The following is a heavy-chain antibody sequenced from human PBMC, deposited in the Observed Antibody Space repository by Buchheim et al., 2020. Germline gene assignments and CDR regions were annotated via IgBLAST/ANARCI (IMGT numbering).Heavy chain of an antibody. CDR2: TRRKVDSYST. J-gene: IGHJ4*02. CDR1: GFTFSDHY. V-gene: IGHV3-72*01. Sequence: EVQQVESGGGLVQSGGSLRLSCATSGFTFSDHYMDWVRQTPGKGLEWVGRTRRKVDSYSTEYAASVKGRFTISRDDSKNSLYLQMNSLKTEDTALYFCARASYGSGTYFFDYWGQGTL. CDR3: ARASYGSGTYFFDY. D-gene: IGHD3-10*01.